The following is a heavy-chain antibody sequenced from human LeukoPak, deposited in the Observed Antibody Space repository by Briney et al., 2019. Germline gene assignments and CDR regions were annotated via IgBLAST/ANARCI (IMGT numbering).Heavy chain of an antibody. CDR3: AKDGRDYYGSGSYFDY. Sequence: GGSLRLSCAASGSTFSSYGMHWVRQAPGKGLEWVAVISYDGSNKYYADSVKGRFTISRDNSKNTLYLQMNSLRAEDTAVYYCAKDGRDYYGSGSYFDYWGQGTLVTVSS. D-gene: IGHD3-10*01. CDR2: ISYDGSNK. CDR1: GSTFSSYG. V-gene: IGHV3-30*18. J-gene: IGHJ4*02.